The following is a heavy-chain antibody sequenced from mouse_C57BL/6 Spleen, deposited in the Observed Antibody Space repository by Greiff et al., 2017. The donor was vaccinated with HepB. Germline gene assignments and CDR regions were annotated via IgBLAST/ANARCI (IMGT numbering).Heavy chain of an antibody. Sequence: VQLVESGPELVKPGASVKISCKASGYAFSSSWMNWVKQRPGKGLEWIGRIYPGDGDTNYNGKFKGKATLTADKSSSTAYMQLSSLTSEDSAVYFCAKGDSSGSPWFAYWGQGTLVTVSA. CDR3: AKGDSSGSPWFAY. J-gene: IGHJ3*01. D-gene: IGHD3-2*02. V-gene: IGHV1-82*01. CDR2: IYPGDGDT. CDR1: GYAFSSSW.